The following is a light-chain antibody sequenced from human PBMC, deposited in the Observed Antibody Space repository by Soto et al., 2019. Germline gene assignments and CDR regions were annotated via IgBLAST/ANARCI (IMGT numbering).Light chain of an antibody. CDR1: SSNIGSNF. Sequence: QSVLTQPPSASGTPGQRVTISCSGSSSNIGSNFVYWYHQLPGTAPKVLIYRNNQRHSGVPDRFSGSKSGTSASLAISGLRSEDEAIYYCAAWDDSLSVVFGGGTKLTVL. CDR3: AAWDDSLSVV. J-gene: IGLJ3*02. V-gene: IGLV1-47*01. CDR2: RNN.